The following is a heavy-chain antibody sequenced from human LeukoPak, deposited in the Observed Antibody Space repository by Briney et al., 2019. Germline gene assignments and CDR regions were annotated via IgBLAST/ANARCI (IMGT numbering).Heavy chain of an antibody. CDR1: GFTFSSYA. CDR3: AIAYGMDV. J-gene: IGHJ6*02. Sequence: PGGSLRLSRAASGFTFSSYAMSWVRQAPGRGLEWVANIKTDGSEKYYADSLKGRFTISRDNGKQSVYLDVNSLRAEDTAVYYCAIAYGMDVWGQGTAVTVSS. V-gene: IGHV3-7*01. CDR2: IKTDGSEK.